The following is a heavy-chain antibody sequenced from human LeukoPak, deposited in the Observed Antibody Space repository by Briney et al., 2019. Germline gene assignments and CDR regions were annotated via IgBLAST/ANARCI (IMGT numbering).Heavy chain of an antibody. J-gene: IGHJ5*01. CDR3: AKLGDSSRTYNWFDS. CDR2: ISASGGGT. V-gene: IGHV3-23*01. CDR1: GFTFSNFA. Sequence: GGSLRLSCAASGFTFSNFAMSWVRQGPGKGLEWVSGISASGGGTYYADSVKGRFTISRDNSKNTLYLQMNSLRAQDTAVYYCAKLGDSSRTYNWFDSWGQGTLVTVSS. D-gene: IGHD2-21*02.